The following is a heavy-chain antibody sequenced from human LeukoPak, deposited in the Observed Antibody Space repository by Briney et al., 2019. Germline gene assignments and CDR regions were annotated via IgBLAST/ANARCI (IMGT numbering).Heavy chain of an antibody. D-gene: IGHD3-10*01. CDR3: AKDLISHRSVGSSEKVDY. V-gene: IGHV3-23*01. CDR2: ILGGGDTT. Sequence: GGSLRLSCAASGFTFNYYAMNWVRQAPGKGLEWVSAILGGGDTTSYADSVKGRFTISRDNSRNTLYLQINGLSAEDTAVYYCAKDLISHRSVGSSEKVDYWGQGVLVTVSS. CDR1: GFTFNYYA. J-gene: IGHJ4*02.